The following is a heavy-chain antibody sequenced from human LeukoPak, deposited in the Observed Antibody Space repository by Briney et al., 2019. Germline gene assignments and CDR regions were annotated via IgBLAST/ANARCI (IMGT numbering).Heavy chain of an antibody. J-gene: IGHJ4*02. CDR1: GFSFNNYR. D-gene: IGHD6-25*01. CDR3: VRGPHIAATSY. Sequence: GGSLRLSCVASGFSFNNYRMTWVRQAPGKGLEWVANIKQDGSEKQYVDSVKGRFAVSRDNAKKSLYLQINTLRAEDTAVYYCVRGPHIAATSYWGQGTLVTVSS. CDR2: IKQDGSEK. V-gene: IGHV3-7*03.